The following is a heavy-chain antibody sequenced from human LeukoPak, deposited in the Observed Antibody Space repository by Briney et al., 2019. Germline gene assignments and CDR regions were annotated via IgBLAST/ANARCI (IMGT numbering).Heavy chain of an antibody. Sequence: GGSLRLSCAASGFTFSSYAMSWVRQAPGKGLEWVAVIWYDGSNKYYADSVKGRFTISRDNSKNTLYPQMNSLRAEDTAVYYCARALVTQWLVRYYYYYGMDVWGQGTTVTVSS. CDR1: GFTFSSYA. CDR3: ARALVTQWLVRYYYYYGMDV. CDR2: IWYDGSNK. V-gene: IGHV3-33*08. J-gene: IGHJ6*02. D-gene: IGHD6-19*01.